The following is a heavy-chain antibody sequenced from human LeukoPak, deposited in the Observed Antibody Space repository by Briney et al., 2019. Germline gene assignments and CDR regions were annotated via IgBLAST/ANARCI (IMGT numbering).Heavy chain of an antibody. D-gene: IGHD3-22*01. J-gene: IGHJ4*02. CDR3: ARGSNYYYDSSADYPRY. CDR1: GYTFTAYY. CDR2: INPGGGGS. V-gene: IGHV1-46*01. Sequence: GASVKVSCKASGYTFTAYYMHWVRQAPGQGLEWMGIINPGGGGSIYAQRFQGRVTMTRDTSTSTVYMELSSLRSEDTAMYYCARGSNYYYDSSADYPRYWGQGTLVTVSS.